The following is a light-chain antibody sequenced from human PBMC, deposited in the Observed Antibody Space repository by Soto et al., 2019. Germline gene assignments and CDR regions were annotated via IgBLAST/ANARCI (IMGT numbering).Light chain of an antibody. CDR1: NSDIGLYNF. V-gene: IGLV2-8*01. Sequence: QSALTQPPSASGSPGQSVTISCTGTNSDIGLYNFVSWYQHHPGKAPKLTIHDVTRRPSGVSDRFSGSKSGNTASLTVSGLQAEDEADYYCCSLTTSHTYVFGSGTKVTVL. CDR3: CSLTTSHTYV. J-gene: IGLJ1*01. CDR2: DVT.